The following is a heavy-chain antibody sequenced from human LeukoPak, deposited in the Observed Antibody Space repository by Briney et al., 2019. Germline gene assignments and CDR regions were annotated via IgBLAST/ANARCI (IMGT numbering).Heavy chain of an antibody. J-gene: IGHJ4*02. CDR2: IGSNAYIL. CDR1: GFTFRSYE. V-gene: IGHV3-48*03. Sequence: PGGSLRLSCAAAGFTFRSYELHWVRQAPGKGLEWVSYIGSNAYILDYADSVRGRFTVSRDSARSSLYLQMNSLRADDTAVYYCARGGTAGQFDYWGLGTMVTVSS. D-gene: IGHD6-13*01. CDR3: ARGGTAGQFDY.